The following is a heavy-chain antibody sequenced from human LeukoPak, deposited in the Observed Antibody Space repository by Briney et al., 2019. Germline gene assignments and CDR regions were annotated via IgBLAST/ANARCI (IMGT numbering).Heavy chain of an antibody. D-gene: IGHD4-11*01. Sequence: PGGSLRLSCAASGFTFSKYSFSWVRQAPGKGLEWVSYTSSSSSDIYYADSVKGRFTISKDNAKNSLYLQMNSLRAEDTAIYYCARDKETTTAQFEYWGQGTLVTVAP. CDR2: TSSSSSDI. V-gene: IGHV3-21*05. J-gene: IGHJ4*02. CDR3: ARDKETTTAQFEY. CDR1: GFTFSKYS.